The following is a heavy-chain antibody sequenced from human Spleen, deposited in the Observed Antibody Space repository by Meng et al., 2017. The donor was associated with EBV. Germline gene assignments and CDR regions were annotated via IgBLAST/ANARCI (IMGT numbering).Heavy chain of an antibody. CDR1: GYTFTNYG. CDR3: ARGRFYLDS. Sequence: QVQLVQSGPGVKKPGASVKVSCKASGYTFTNYGITWVRQAPGQGLEWMGWISPHNGNTNYAQTLQGRVTMTTDTSTSTAYLELRSLRSDDTAVYYCARGRFYLDSWGQGTLVTVSS. V-gene: IGHV1-18*01. J-gene: IGHJ4*02. CDR2: ISPHNGNT. D-gene: IGHD3-16*01.